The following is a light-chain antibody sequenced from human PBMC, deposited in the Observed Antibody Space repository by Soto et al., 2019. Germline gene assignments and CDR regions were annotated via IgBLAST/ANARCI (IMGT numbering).Light chain of an antibody. CDR2: DTS. CDR3: QQRRDWPLT. J-gene: IGKJ4*01. Sequence: EIVLTQSPATLSLSPGERATLSCRASQSLGYYLAWFQQKHGQAPRLLIYDTSTRASGIPARFSGSGSGTDFTLTISSLDPEDFAVYYCQQRRDWPLTFGGGTKVDIK. CDR1: QSLGYY. V-gene: IGKV3-11*01.